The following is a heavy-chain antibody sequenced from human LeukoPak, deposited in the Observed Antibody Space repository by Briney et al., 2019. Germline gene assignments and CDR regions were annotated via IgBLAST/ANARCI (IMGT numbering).Heavy chain of an antibody. V-gene: IGHV4-4*02. CDR1: GDSISSSNW. J-gene: IGHJ6*02. Sequence: SETLSLTCAVSGDSISSSNWWSWVRQPPGKGLEWIGEVYHSGSTNYNPPLKSRVTISVDKSKNQFSLKLSSVTAADTAVYYCARQTYYYDSSGYYGDYYYYYGMDVWGQGTTVTVSS. CDR2: VYHSGST. CDR3: ARQTYYYDSSGYYGDYYYYYGMDV. D-gene: IGHD3-22*01.